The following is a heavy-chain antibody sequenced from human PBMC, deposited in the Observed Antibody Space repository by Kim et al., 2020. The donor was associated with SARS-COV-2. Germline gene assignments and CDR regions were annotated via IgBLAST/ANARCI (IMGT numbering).Heavy chain of an antibody. Sequence: GGSLRLSCAVSGLSVTSHHMTWIRQAPGRGLEWVSVIFRGGTTYYAPSVQGRFTVSRDYYSNTLSLQMNSLRAEDTATYYCARDPVADGYSFFDYWGQGTLVTVSS. CDR1: GLSVTSHH. V-gene: IGHV3-53*01. J-gene: IGHJ4*02. CDR3: ARDPVADGYSFFDY. CDR2: IFRGGTT. D-gene: IGHD4-4*01.